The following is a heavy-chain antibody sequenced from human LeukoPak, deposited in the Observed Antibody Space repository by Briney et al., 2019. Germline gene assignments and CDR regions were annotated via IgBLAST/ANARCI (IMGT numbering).Heavy chain of an antibody. D-gene: IGHD6-6*01. CDR1: GFTFSSYA. Sequence: GGSLRLSCAASGFTFSSYAMSWVRQAPGKGLEWVSAISGSGGSTYYADSVKGRFTISRDNSKNTLYLQMNSLRAKDTAVYYCAKDRRYSTSGWFDPWGQGTLVTVSS. V-gene: IGHV3-23*01. CDR3: AKDRRYSTSGWFDP. CDR2: ISGSGGST. J-gene: IGHJ5*02.